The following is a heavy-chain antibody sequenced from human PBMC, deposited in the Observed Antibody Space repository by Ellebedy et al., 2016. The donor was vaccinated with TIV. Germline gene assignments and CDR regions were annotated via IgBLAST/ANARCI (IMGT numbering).Heavy chain of an antibody. CDR1: GFTFSGHA. J-gene: IGHJ6*02. D-gene: IGHD1-26*01. CDR3: AKDMVFGDGKWEIDV. Sequence: PGGSLRLSCVAFGFTFSGHAMSWVRQAPGKGLEWVSGINNGGRTTSYADSVKGRFTISRDNSRSTLYLQMNSLGAEDSAVYYCAKDMVFGDGKWEIDVWGQGTTATVSS. CDR2: INNGGRTT. V-gene: IGHV3-23*01.